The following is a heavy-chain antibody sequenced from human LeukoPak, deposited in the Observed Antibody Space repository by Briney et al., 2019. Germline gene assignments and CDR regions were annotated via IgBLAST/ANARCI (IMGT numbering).Heavy chain of an antibody. CDR1: GFTFSNSA. D-gene: IGHD3-22*01. J-gene: IGHJ4*02. CDR2: ITGNGKNT. V-gene: IGHV3-23*01. Sequence: PGGSLRLSCAASGFTFSNSAMNWVRQAPGKGLEWLSVITGNGKNTYYAGSVKGRFTISRDNSKNTLYLQMNSLRAEDTAIYYCAKDRPNYYDSSGHYYRRDGDYWGQGTLVTVSS. CDR3: AKDRPNYYDSSGHYYRRDGDY.